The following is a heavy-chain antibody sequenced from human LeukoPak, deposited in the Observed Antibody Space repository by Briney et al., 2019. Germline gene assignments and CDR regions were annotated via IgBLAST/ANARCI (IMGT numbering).Heavy chain of an antibody. V-gene: IGHV1-69*13. CDR3: ARNPCGSGIIHWFDP. CDR1: GGTFSSYA. Sequence: SVKVSCKASGGTFSSYAISWVRQAPGQGLEWMGGIIPIFGTANYAQKFQGRVTITADESTSTAYTELSSLRSEDTAVYYCARNPCGSGIIHWFDPWGQGTLVTVSS. D-gene: IGHD3-10*01. J-gene: IGHJ5*02. CDR2: IIPIFGTA.